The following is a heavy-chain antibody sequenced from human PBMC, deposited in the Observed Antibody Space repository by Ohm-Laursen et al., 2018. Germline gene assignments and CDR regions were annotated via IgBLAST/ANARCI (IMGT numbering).Heavy chain of an antibody. D-gene: IGHD6-13*01. CDR1: GGSISSSY. J-gene: IGHJ4*02. Sequence: SDTLSLTCTVSGGSISSSYWSWIRQPPGRGLEWIVYIFHNGNAVYNPSLKSRVSMSVDTSNNQFSLQLRYVTAADTAVYYCASSGSPSRAWYSFDSWGQGTLVTVSS. V-gene: IGHV4-59*07. CDR2: IFHNGNA. CDR3: ASSGSPSRAWYSFDS.